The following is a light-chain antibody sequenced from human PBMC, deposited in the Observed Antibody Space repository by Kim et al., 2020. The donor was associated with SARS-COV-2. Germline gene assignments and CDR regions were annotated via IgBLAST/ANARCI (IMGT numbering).Light chain of an antibody. CDR2: GAS. Sequence: ASVGDRVPLTGRASQGIRNPLAGYQRKPGKVPNLPIYGASILQSAVPSRFSGSCSGTDFPLTISSLQTEDVATYYCQKYTSAPFTFGPGTKVDIK. CDR3: QKYTSAPFT. CDR1: QGIRNP. V-gene: IGKV1-27*01. J-gene: IGKJ3*01.